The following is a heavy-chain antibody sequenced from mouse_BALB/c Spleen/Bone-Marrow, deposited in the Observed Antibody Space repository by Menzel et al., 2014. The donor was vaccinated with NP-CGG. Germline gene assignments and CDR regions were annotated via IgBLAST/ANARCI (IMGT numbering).Heavy chain of an antibody. Sequence: DVMLVESGPSLVKPSQTLSLPCSVTGDSITSGYWNWIRKFPGNKLEYMGYISYSGSTYYNPSLKSRISISRDISKNQYYLQLNSVTTEDTATYYCARDSSGGILAMDYWGQGTSVTVSS. D-gene: IGHD3-2*01. CDR3: ARDSSGGILAMDY. V-gene: IGHV3-8*02. J-gene: IGHJ4*01. CDR1: GDSITSGY. CDR2: ISYSGST.